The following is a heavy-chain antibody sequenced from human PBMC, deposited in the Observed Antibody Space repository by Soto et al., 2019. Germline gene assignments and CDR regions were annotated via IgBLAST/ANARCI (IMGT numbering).Heavy chain of an antibody. Sequence: GASVKVSCKASGGTFSSYTISWVRQAPGQGLEWMGRIIPILGIANYAQKFQGRVTITADKSTSTAYMELSSLRSEDTAVYYCARMGDIVVVPAAASPEDYYYYMDVWGKGTTVTVSS. V-gene: IGHV1-69*02. CDR1: GGTFSSYT. D-gene: IGHD2-2*01. J-gene: IGHJ6*03. CDR2: IIPILGIA. CDR3: ARMGDIVVVPAAASPEDYYYYMDV.